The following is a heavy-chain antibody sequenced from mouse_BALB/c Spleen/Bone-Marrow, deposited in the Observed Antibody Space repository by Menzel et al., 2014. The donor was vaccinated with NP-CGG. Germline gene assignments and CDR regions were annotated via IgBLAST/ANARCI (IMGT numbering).Heavy chain of an antibody. D-gene: IGHD3-3*01. CDR2: MSSGSNNI. J-gene: IGHJ2*01. Sequence: EVMLVESGGGLVQPGGSRKLSCAASGFTFSSFGMHWVRQAPEKGLEWVAYMSSGSNNIYYVDTVEGRFTLSRDNTKISLFLQITSLRSEETAMYCCARGGGCDRGVFDYWGQGTPRTVSS. V-gene: IGHV5-17*02. CDR3: ARGGGCDRGVFDY. CDR1: GFTFSSFG.